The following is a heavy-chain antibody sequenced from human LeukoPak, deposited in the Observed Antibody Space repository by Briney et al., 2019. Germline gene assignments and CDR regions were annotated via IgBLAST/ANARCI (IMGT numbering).Heavy chain of an antibody. CDR3: AKDQYYDSSGYYYHYFDY. CDR2: IFSDGST. CDR1: GFTVGTSY. V-gene: IGHV3-53*01. Sequence: PGGSLRLSCAASGFTVGTSYMSWVRQAPGKGLEWVSVIFSDGSTYYADSVKGRFTISRDSSKNTLYLQMNSLRAEDTAVYYCAKDQYYDSSGYYYHYFDYWGQGTLVTVSS. D-gene: IGHD3-22*01. J-gene: IGHJ4*02.